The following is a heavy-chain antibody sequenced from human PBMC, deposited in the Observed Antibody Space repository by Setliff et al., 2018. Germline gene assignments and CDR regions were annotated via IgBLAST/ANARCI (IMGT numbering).Heavy chain of an antibody. D-gene: IGHD3-10*01. CDR3: ARDGVFYAMDV. CDR2: ISGDGITI. Sequence: GGSLRLSCAASGFSFSYYYMSWVRQAPGKGLEWLSKISGDGITIYYADSVRGRFTISRDNAKDSLYLQMNSLRAEDTALYYCARDGVFYAMDVWGRGTTVT. CDR1: GFSFSYYY. V-gene: IGHV3-11*04. J-gene: IGHJ6*02.